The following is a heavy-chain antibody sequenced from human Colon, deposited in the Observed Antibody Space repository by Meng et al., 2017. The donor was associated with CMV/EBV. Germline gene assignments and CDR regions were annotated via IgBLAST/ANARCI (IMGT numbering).Heavy chain of an antibody. CDR1: GYTFNGYF. J-gene: IGHJ4*02. CDR2: INPVTGDT. D-gene: IGHD3-3*01. V-gene: IGHV1-2*02. Sequence: QVQLVQSGAEVKEPGASVKVSCKTSGYTFNGYFMHWVRQAPGQGLEWMGWINPVTGDTSYAQKFQVRVTMTRDTSISTAYMELSSLRSDDTVVYYCATFGGDFDYWGQGTLVTASS. CDR3: ATFGGDFDY.